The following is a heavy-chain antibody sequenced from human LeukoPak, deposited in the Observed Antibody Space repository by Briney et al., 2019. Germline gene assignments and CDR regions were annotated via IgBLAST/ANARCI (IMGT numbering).Heavy chain of an antibody. CDR2: IRYDGSNK. D-gene: IGHD2-2*01. CDR3: AKERIGYCSSNSCSGRAFDI. CDR1: GFTFSSYG. J-gene: IGHJ3*02. V-gene: IGHV3-30*02. Sequence: GGSLRLSCAASGFTFSSYGMHWVRQAPGKGLEWVAFIRYDGSNKYYADSVKGRFTISRDNSKNTLYLQMNSLRAEDTAVYYCAKERIGYCSSNSCSGRAFDIWGQGPLVTVS.